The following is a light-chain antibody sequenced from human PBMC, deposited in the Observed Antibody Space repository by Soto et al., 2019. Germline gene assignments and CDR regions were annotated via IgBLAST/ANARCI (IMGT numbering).Light chain of an antibody. CDR1: QDITNF. CDR3: QQFDDVPYS. CDR2: DAS. V-gene: IGKV1-33*01. J-gene: IGKJ2*03. Sequence: DIQMTQSPSSLSASVGDRVTITCQASQDITNFLNWYQQKPGKAPKLLIYDASSLQTGVPSRFSGTGSGTDFSFTISSLQPEDIATDYWQQFDDVPYSVGQRTKVASK.